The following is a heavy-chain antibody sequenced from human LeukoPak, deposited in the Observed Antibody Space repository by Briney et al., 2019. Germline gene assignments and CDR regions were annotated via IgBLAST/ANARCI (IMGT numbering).Heavy chain of an antibody. J-gene: IGHJ6*03. V-gene: IGHV1-69*13. CDR2: IIPIFGTA. D-gene: IGHD2-8*02. CDR1: GGTFSSYA. Sequence: SVKVSCKASGGTFSSYAISWVRQAPGQGLEWMGGIIPIFGTANYAQKFQGRVTITADESTSTAYMELSSLRSEDTAVYYCAKGTAGTPPYYYYYYMDVWGKGTTVTVSS. CDR3: AKGTAGTPPYYYYYYMDV.